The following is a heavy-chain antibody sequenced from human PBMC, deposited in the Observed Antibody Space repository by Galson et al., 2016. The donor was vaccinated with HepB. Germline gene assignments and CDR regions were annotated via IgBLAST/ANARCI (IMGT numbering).Heavy chain of an antibody. CDR2: ISSRSRTT. CDR1: GFTFSTYS. J-gene: IGHJ2*01. Sequence: SLRLSCAASGFTFSTYSLNWIRQAPGKGLEWLAYISSRSRTTYYADSVKGRFTISRDDALNSLYLQMNSLRVEDTAVYYCVRPLYCTTRNCDPGFEPWGPGTLVTVSS. V-gene: IGHV3-48*04. D-gene: IGHD1-1*01. CDR3: VRPLYCTTRNCDPGFEP.